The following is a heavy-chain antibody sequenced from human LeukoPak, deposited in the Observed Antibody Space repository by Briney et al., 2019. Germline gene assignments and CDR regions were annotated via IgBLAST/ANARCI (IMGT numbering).Heavy chain of an antibody. Sequence: GESLKISCKGSGYSFTSYWIGWVRQMPGKGLEWMGIIYPGDSDTRYSPSFQGQVTISADKSISTAYLQWSSLKAADTAVYYCARDYYDSSGYYYYAFDIWGQGTMVTVSS. CDR2: IYPGDSDT. J-gene: IGHJ3*02. CDR1: GYSFTSYW. V-gene: IGHV5-51*01. CDR3: ARDYYDSSGYYYYAFDI. D-gene: IGHD3-22*01.